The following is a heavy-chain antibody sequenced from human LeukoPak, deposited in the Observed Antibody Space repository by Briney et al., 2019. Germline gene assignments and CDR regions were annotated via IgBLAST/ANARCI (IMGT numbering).Heavy chain of an antibody. CDR1: GFTFSSYP. CDR3: AGTNYYDSSGYYSSFDY. J-gene: IGHJ4*02. Sequence: GSLRLSCAASGFTFSSYPMNWVRQAPGKGLEWVSYISSSAIYYADSVKGRFTISRDNAKNSLSLQMNSLRADDTAVHYCAGTNYYDSSGYYSSFDYWGQGTLVTVSS. V-gene: IGHV3-48*01. CDR2: ISSSAI. D-gene: IGHD3-22*01.